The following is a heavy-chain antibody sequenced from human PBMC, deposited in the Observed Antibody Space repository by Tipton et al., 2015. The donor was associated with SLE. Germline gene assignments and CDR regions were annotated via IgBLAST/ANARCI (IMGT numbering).Heavy chain of an antibody. CDR3: AKVRGLYGDYGELVGNWFDP. J-gene: IGHJ5*02. Sequence: LRLSCTVSIASTSIYYGGWIGQPPGKGRGWLGYISYGNTKYNPSLRSRLTISVDTSKNQFSLRLSSVTAADTAVYYCAKVRGLYGDYGELVGNWFDPWGQGTLVTVSS. CDR1: IASTSIYY. CDR2: ISYGNT. V-gene: IGHV4-59*01. D-gene: IGHD4-17*01.